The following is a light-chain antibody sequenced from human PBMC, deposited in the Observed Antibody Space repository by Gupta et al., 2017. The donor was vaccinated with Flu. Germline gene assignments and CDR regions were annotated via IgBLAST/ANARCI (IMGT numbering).Light chain of an antibody. CDR1: QNVNRY. CDR3: QQRSNWLT. V-gene: IGKV3-11*01. J-gene: IGKJ4*01. CDR2: DAS. Sequence: EIVFTQSPATLSLSPVERATLSCRASQNVNRYLAWYQQRPGQAPSLLIYDASDRATGIPARLSGSGSGTDFTLTISSLDPEDFAVYYCQQRSNWLTFGGGTKVEIK.